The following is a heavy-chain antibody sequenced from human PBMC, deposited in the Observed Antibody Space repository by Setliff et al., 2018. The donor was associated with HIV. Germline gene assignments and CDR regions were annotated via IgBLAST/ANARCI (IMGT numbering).Heavy chain of an antibody. J-gene: IGHJ4*02. D-gene: IGHD6-13*01. CDR2: ISYDESDK. Sequence: PGGSLRLSCAASGFTFSSYAMHWVRQAPGKGLEWVAVISYDESDKDYADSVKGRFTISRDNSKNTLYLQMNRLRSEDTAVYYCAKNLFSSRWSPLDSWGQGTLVTVSS. V-gene: IGHV3-30*18. CDR3: AKNLFSSRWSPLDS. CDR1: GFTFSSYA.